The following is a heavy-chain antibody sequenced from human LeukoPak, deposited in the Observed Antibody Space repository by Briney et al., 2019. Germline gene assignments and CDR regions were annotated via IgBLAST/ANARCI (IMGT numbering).Heavy chain of an antibody. J-gene: IGHJ6*02. V-gene: IGHV1-69*13. CDR1: GGTFTSYA. D-gene: IGHD2-2*01. CDR3: ARVGLASAPTRGYYYYYGMDV. CDR2: IIPIFGAA. Sequence: GASVKVSCKASGGTFTSYAISWVRQAPGQGLEWMGGIIPIFGAANYAQKFQGRVTITADESTSTAYMELSSLRSEDTAVYYCARVGLASAPTRGYYYYYGMDVWGQGTTVTVSS.